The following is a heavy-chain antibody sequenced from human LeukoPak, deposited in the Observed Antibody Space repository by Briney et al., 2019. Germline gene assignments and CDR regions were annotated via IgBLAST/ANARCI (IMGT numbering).Heavy chain of an antibody. D-gene: IGHD3-10*01. CDR2: TNNIGDYT. CDR3: TRVGGHGYDY. Sequence: GGSLRLSCAGSGFIFSDFSMHWVRQPPGKGLEFVSATNNIGDYTRYGSSLKGRLTISRDNSKNTMFLQMDVLRADDTAVYYCTRVGGHGYDYWGQGTLVTVSS. V-gene: IGHV3-64*01. J-gene: IGHJ4*02. CDR1: GFIFSDFS.